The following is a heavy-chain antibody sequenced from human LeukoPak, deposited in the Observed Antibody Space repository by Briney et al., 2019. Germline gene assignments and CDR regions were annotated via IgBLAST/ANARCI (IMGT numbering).Heavy chain of an antibody. J-gene: IGHJ4*02. D-gene: IGHD4-17*01. CDR2: IYYSGST. CDR1: GGSISSYY. CDR3: VRGAYGDLDY. Sequence: SETLSLTCTVSGGSISSYYWSWIRQPPGKGLEWIGYIYYSGSTNYNPSLKSRVTISVDTSKNQFSLKLSSVTAADTAVYYCVRGAYGDLDYWGQGTLVTVSS. V-gene: IGHV4-59*01.